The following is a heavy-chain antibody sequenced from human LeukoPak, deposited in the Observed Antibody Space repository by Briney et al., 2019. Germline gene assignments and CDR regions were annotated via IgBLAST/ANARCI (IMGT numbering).Heavy chain of an antibody. J-gene: IGHJ5*02. CDR2: IHYGGSS. D-gene: IGHD6-13*01. Sequence: KSSETLSLTCSVSGGSMSPYYWNWIRQPPGKGQEWVGYIHYGGSSNYNPSLKSRVTISLDTSKNQGSLKLTSVTATDTAVYYCARSFAYSSSRFDPWGQGTLVTVSS. CDR3: ARSFAYSSSRFDP. V-gene: IGHV4-59*08. CDR1: GGSMSPYY.